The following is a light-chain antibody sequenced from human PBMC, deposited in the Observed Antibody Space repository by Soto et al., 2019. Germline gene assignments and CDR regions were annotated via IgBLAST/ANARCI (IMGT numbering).Light chain of an antibody. CDR1: DSDIGAGYD. Sequence: QSVLTQPPSVSGAPGQKVTISCTGSDSDIGAGYDVHWYQQLPGTAPKLLIFGNSNRPSGVPDRFSGSQSGTSASLAITGLQEEDEADYYCQSYDDSREVFGGGTKVTVL. CDR3: QSYDDSREV. J-gene: IGLJ3*02. CDR2: GNS. V-gene: IGLV1-40*01.